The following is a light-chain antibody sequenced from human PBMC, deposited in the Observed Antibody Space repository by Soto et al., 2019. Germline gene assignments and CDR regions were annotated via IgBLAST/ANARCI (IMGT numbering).Light chain of an antibody. J-gene: IGKJ1*01. V-gene: IGKV3-15*01. CDR3: QQYNNWPRT. CDR2: AAS. CDR1: QGVSRN. Sequence: EMVMTQSPATLSVSPGERATLSCRASQGVSRNLAWYQQKPGQAPRLLIFAASTRATGIPARFSGSGSVTEFTLTISSLQSEDFAVYYCQQYNNWPRTFGQGTKVEIK.